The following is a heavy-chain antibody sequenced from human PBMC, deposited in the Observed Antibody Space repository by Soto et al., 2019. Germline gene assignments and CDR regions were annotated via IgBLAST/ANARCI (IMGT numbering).Heavy chain of an antibody. CDR2: IYHGGST. Sequence: SETLSLTCAVSGGSISSSNFWTWVRQPPGKGLEWIGEIYHGGSTNYNPSLKSRVTISVDKSKNQFSLRLSPVTAADTAVYYCARDKITGLFDYWGQGTLVTVSS. J-gene: IGHJ4*02. D-gene: IGHD2-8*02. CDR3: ARDKITGLFDY. V-gene: IGHV4-4*02. CDR1: GGSISSSNF.